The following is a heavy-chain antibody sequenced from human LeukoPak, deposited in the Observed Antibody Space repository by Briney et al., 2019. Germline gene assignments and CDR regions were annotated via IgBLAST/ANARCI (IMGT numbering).Heavy chain of an antibody. CDR3: AREDIRDGGNSGFDY. V-gene: IGHV3-64*01. CDR2: ISSNGGST. D-gene: IGHD4-23*01. Sequence: PGGSLRLSCAASGFTFSSYAMHWVRQAPGTGLEYVSAISSNGGSTYYANSVKGRFTISRDNSKKTLYLQMGSLRVEDMAVYYCAREDIRDGGNSGFDYWGQGTLVTVSS. J-gene: IGHJ4*02. CDR1: GFTFSSYA.